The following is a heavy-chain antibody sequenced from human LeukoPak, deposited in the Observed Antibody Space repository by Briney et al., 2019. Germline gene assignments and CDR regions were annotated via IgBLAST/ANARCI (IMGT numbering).Heavy chain of an antibody. CDR2: ISGIGGST. CDR3: ARVGYYDSSGYRFPFDY. D-gene: IGHD3-22*01. V-gene: IGHV3-23*01. CDR1: GFTFGSYA. J-gene: IGHJ4*02. Sequence: GGSLRLSCAASGFTFGSYAMSWVRQAPGKGLEWVSAISGIGGSTYYADSVKGRFTISRDNSKNTLYLQMNSLRAEDTAVYYCARVGYYDSSGYRFPFDYWGQGTLVTVSS.